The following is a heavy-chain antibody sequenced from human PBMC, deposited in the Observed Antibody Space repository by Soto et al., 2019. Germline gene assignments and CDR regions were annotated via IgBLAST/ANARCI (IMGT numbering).Heavy chain of an antibody. V-gene: IGHV4-39*01. CDR1: GGSISSSSYY. J-gene: IGHJ4*02. D-gene: IGHD5-12*01. CDR3: ARPCLGGYDVAYYFDY. CDR2: IYYSGST. Sequence: QLQLQESGPGLVKPSETLSLTCTVSGGSISSSSYYWGWIRQPPGKGLEWIGSIYYSGSTYYNPSLKSRVPLSGDTSKNPFPLKLSSVTAADTAVYYCARPCLGGYDVAYYFDYWGQGTLVTVSS.